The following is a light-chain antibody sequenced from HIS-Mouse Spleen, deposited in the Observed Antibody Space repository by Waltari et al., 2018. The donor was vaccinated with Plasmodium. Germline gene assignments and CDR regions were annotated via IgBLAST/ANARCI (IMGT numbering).Light chain of an antibody. CDR2: DAS. Sequence: EIVLTQSPATLSLPPGARATLSCRASPSVSSYLAWYQQKPGQAPRLLIYDASNRATGIPARFSGSGSGTDFTLTISSLEPEDFAVYYCQQRSNWPSLTFGGGTKVEIK. CDR1: PSVSSY. J-gene: IGKJ4*01. V-gene: IGKV3-11*01. CDR3: QQRSNWPSLT.